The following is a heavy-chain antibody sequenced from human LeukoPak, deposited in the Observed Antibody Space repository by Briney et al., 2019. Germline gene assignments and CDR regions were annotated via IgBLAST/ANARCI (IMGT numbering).Heavy chain of an antibody. CDR1: AGSMSSYY. V-gene: IGHV4-59*01. CDR2: IYYSGST. CDR3: ARAAVAGIWFDS. D-gene: IGHD6-19*01. Sequence: PSETLSLTCTVSAGSMSSYYWSWIRQPPGKGLEWIAYIYYSGSTNYNPSLKSRLTISVDTSKNQFSLKLSSVTAADTAVYYCARAAVAGIWFDSWGQGTLVTVSS. J-gene: IGHJ5*01.